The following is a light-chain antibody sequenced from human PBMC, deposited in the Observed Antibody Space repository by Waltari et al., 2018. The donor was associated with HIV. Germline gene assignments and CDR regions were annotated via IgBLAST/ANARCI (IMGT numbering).Light chain of an antibody. CDR2: AAS. CDR3: LQDNSYPWT. V-gene: IGKV1-6*02. J-gene: IGKJ1*01. Sequence: AVQMTQSPSSLSASVGDTVTITCRASQGFGIDLGWFQLKPGKAPKLLIYAASRLQSGVPPRYSGSGSGTDFTLTISSLQPEDFATYYCLQDNSYPWTFGQGTSVEVK. CDR1: QGFGID.